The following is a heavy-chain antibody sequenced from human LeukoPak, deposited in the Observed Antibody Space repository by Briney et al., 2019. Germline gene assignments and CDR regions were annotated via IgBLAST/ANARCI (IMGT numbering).Heavy chain of an antibody. CDR2: THYSGRP. CDR3: ARHHGHQFSDSWYRRGSFDY. CDR1: GPSISALY. Sequence: SETLSLTCAVHGPSISALYWGWIRRSPGKVLEWIGYTHYSGRPTNNPSLKSRDTISQDPPQNQSSRRQNSVTAPDPAVYHGARHHGHQFSDSWYRRGSFDYWVGGRLVGVCS. D-gene: IGHD6-13*01. V-gene: IGHV4-59*08. J-gene: IGHJ4*02.